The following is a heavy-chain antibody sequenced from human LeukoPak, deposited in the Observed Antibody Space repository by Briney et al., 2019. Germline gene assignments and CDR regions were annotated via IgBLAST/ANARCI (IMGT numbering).Heavy chain of an antibody. D-gene: IGHD4-17*01. J-gene: IGHJ5*02. Sequence: GGSLRLSCAASGLTVSHNYVSWVRQAPGKGLEWVSAIHTSGDTCYADSVKGRFTISRDTSKNTLYLQINSLRVKDTAVYYCIVFGDSNHWGQGTLVTVSS. CDR2: IHTSGDT. CDR3: IVFGDSNH. CDR1: GLTVSHNY. V-gene: IGHV3-53*01.